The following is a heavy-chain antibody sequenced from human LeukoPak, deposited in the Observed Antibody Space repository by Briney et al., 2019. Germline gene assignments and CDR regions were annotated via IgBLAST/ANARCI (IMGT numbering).Heavy chain of an antibody. CDR1: GYSFTSYY. CDR2: INPSGGST. Sequence: ASVKVSCKASGYSFTSYYMHWVRQAPGQGLEWMGIINPSGGSTSYAQKFQGRVTMTRDTSTSTVYMELSRLRSDDTAVYYCARAPAAIAVAGIRYYFDYWGQGTLVTVSS. D-gene: IGHD6-19*01. J-gene: IGHJ4*02. V-gene: IGHV1-46*01. CDR3: ARAPAAIAVAGIRYYFDY.